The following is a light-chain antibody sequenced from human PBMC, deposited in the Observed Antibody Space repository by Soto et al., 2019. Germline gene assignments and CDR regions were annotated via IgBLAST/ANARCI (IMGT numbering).Light chain of an antibody. CDR1: NNDIGGYTY. CDR3: ASYAGTKLFV. J-gene: IGLJ1*01. V-gene: IGLV2-8*01. Sequence: QSALTQPPSASGSPGQSVTISCTGTNNDIGGYTYVSWYQQLPGKAPKLMIYEVTKRPSGVPDRFSGSKSGSTASLTVSGLQADDEADYYCASYAGTKLFVFGSGTKVTVL. CDR2: EVT.